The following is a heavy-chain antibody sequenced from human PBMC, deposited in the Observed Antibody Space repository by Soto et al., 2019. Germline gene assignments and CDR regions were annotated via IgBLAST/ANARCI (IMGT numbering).Heavy chain of an antibody. CDR3: ARGYDYVWGSYRPDAFAV. Sequence: ASVKVSCKASGYTFTNYAIHWVRQDPGQRLEWMGWINAGNRNTEYSQKFQGRVIMTKDTSASTAYMELSSLTSEDTAVYYCARGYDYVWGSYRPDAFAVWGQGTLVTVSS. V-gene: IGHV1-3*01. D-gene: IGHD3-16*02. CDR1: GYTFTNYA. CDR2: INAGNRNT. J-gene: IGHJ3*01.